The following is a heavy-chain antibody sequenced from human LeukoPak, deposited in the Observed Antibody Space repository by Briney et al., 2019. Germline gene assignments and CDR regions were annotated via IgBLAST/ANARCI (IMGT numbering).Heavy chain of an antibody. J-gene: IGHJ4*02. CDR1: GFTFSSYS. D-gene: IGHD3-10*01. CDR2: ISSSSSYI. V-gene: IGHV3-21*01. Sequence: PGGSLRLSXAASGFTFSSYSMNWIRQAPGKGLEWVSSISSSSSYIYYADSVKGRFTISRDNAKNPLYLQMNSLRAEDTAVYYCAGDEYYGSGTPDYWGQGTLVTVSS. CDR3: AGDEYYGSGTPDY.